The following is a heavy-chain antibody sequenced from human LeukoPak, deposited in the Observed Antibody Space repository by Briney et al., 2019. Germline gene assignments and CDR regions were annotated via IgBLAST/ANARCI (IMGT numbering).Heavy chain of an antibody. J-gene: IGHJ6*02. CDR3: ARDSGGWYEPSYYYYYYGMDV. CDR1: GFTFSSYS. D-gene: IGHD6-19*01. Sequence: GGSLRLSCAASGFTFSSYSMNWVRQAPGKGLEWVSYISSSSSTIYYADSVKGRFTISRDNAKNSLYLQMNSLRAEDTAVYYCARDSGGWYEPSYYYYYYGMDVWGQGTTVTVSS. CDR2: ISSSSSTI. V-gene: IGHV3-48*04.